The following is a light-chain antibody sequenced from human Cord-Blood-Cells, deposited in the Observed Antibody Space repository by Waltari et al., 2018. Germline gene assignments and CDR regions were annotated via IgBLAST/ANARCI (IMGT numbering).Light chain of an antibody. CDR1: SSNIGAGYD. V-gene: IGLV1-40*01. J-gene: IGLJ1*01. CDR2: GND. Sequence: QSVLTQPPSVSGAPGQRVTISCTGSSSNIGAGYDVHWYQQLPGTAPKLLIYGNDNRPPGVPDRFSGSKSGTSASRAITGLQAEDEADYYCQSYDSSLSGYVFGTGTKVTVL. CDR3: QSYDSSLSGYV.